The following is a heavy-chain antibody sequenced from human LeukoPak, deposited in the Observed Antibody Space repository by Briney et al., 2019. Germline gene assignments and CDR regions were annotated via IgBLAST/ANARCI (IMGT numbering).Heavy chain of an antibody. CDR1: GGSISSSSYY. D-gene: IGHD3-22*01. V-gene: IGHV4-61*02. Sequence: PSETLSLTCTVSGGSISSSSYYWSWIRQPAGKGLEWIGRIYTSGSTNYNPSLKSRVTISVDTSKNQFSLKLSSVTAADTAVYYCARDRYYYDSSGLDYWGQGTLVTVSS. CDR3: ARDRYYYDSSGLDY. CDR2: IYTSGST. J-gene: IGHJ4*02.